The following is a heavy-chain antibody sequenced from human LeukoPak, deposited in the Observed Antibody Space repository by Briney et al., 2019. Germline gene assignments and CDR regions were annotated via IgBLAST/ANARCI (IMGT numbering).Heavy chain of an antibody. D-gene: IGHD6-13*01. J-gene: IGHJ6*03. CDR2: IYTSGST. CDR3: ARGGAGIAFYYYYMDV. CDR1: GGSISSGSYY. Sequence: SETLSHTCTVSGGSISSGSYYWSWIRQPAGKGLEWIGRIYTSGSTNYNPSLKSRVTISVDTSKNQFSLKLSSVTAADTAVYYCARGGAGIAFYYYYMDVWGKGTTVTVSS. V-gene: IGHV4-61*02.